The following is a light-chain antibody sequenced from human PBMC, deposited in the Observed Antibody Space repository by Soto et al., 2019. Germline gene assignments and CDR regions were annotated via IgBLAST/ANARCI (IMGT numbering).Light chain of an antibody. Sequence: DIQMTQSPSSLSASVGDRVTITCQASQDISNFLKWYQQKPGKAPKLLIYDASNLETGFPLRFSGSGSGTDFTFTISSLQPEDIATYYCQQYDSLPRTFGQGTKLEIK. CDR1: QDISNF. CDR3: QQYDSLPRT. CDR2: DAS. J-gene: IGKJ2*01. V-gene: IGKV1-33*01.